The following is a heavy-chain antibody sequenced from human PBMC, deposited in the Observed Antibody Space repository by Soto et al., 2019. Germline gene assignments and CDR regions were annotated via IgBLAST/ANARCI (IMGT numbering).Heavy chain of an antibody. V-gene: IGHV4-31*03. J-gene: IGHJ4*02. CDR3: ARGIDGYIVV. CDR2: FYHSRTS. D-gene: IGHD5-18*01. CDR1: GDSIDIGVHH. Sequence: QVQLQESGPGLVQPSQTLSLTCTVSGDSIDIGVHHWTWIRQLPEKGLEYIGYFYHSRTSFYSPSLTSGATISIDTSKRQFSLTLKSVTAAYTAVYDCARGIDGYIVVWGQGTLVIVSS.